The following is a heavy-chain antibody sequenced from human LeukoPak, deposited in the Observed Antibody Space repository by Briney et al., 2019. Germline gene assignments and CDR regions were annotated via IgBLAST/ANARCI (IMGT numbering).Heavy chain of an antibody. D-gene: IGHD3-10*01. CDR1: GYTFSSYG. Sequence: ASVKVSCKASGYTFSSYGISWVRQAPGQGLEWMGWISPYNGNTNCAQKLQGRVTMTTDTSTSTAYMELRSLRSDDTAVYYCATSRYGSGSYYKAPEYWGQGTLVTVSS. CDR2: ISPYNGNT. V-gene: IGHV1-18*01. CDR3: ATSRYGSGSYYKAPEY. J-gene: IGHJ4*02.